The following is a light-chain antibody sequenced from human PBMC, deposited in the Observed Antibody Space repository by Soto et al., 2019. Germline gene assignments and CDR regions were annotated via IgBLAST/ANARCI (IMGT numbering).Light chain of an antibody. V-gene: IGLV2-23*01. J-gene: IGLJ3*02. CDR3: CSCVSGSPFDVL. CDR2: EGT. CDR1: SSDVGTYNL. Sequence: QSALTQPASVSGSPGQSITISCTGPSSDVGTYNLVSWYQQHPDKAPKVILYEGTKRPSGVSDRFSGSKSGNTASLTISGLQAEDEADYYCCSCVSGSPFDVLFGGGTKLTVL.